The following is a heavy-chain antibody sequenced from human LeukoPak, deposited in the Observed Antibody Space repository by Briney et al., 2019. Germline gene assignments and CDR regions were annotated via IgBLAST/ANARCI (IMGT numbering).Heavy chain of an antibody. CDR3: ARATDYDILTGSYFDY. V-gene: IGHV4-59*01. D-gene: IGHD3-9*01. CDR1: GDSLSSYF. J-gene: IGHJ4*02. Sequence: SETLSLTCTVSGDSLSSYFWTWIRQPPGKGLEWIGYIYYSGSTNYNPSLKSRVTISVDTSKNQFSLKLSSVTAADTAVYYCARATDYDILTGSYFDYWGQGTLVTVSS. CDR2: IYYSGST.